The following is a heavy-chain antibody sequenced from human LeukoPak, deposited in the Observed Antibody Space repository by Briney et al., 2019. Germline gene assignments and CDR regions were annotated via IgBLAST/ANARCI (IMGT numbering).Heavy chain of an antibody. CDR2: IGGTGSSGNT. Sequence: GGSLRLSCAASGFSFSNYWMSWVRQAPGRGLEWVSSIGGTGSSGNTYHADSVKGRFTISRDNSKNTLYLQMNSLRADDTAVYYCATRNYWGQGTLVTVSS. V-gene: IGHV3-23*01. CDR3: ATRNY. J-gene: IGHJ4*02. CDR1: GFSFSNYW.